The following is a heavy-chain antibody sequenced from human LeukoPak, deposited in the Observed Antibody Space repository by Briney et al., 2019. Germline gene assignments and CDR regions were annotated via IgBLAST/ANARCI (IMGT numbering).Heavy chain of an antibody. Sequence: ASVKVSCKASGGTFSSYAISWVRQAPGQGLEWMGGIIPIFGTANYAQKFQGRVTITTDESTSTAYMELSSLRSEDTAVYYCARAGYSSSWYGAGDYWGQGTLVTVSS. J-gene: IGHJ4*02. D-gene: IGHD6-13*01. CDR1: GGTFSSYA. CDR3: ARAGYSSSWYGAGDY. V-gene: IGHV1-69*05. CDR2: IIPIFGTA.